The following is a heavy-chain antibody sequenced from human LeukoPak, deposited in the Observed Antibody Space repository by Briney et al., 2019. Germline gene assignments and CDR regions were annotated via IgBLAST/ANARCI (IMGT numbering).Heavy chain of an antibody. D-gene: IGHD2-21*02. J-gene: IGHJ4*02. CDR3: ARDDGRGVVTPY. CDR1: GGSISSSSYY. V-gene: IGHV4-39*07. Sequence: PSETLSLTCTVSGGSISSSSYYWGWIRQPPGKGLEWIGSIYYSGRTFYNPSLKSRVAISVDTSKNQFSLNLISVTAADTAVYYCARDDGRGVVTPYWGQGTLVTVSS. CDR2: IYYSGRT.